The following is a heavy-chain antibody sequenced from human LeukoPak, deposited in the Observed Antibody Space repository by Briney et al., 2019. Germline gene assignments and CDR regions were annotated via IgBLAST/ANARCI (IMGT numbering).Heavy chain of an antibody. CDR1: GFSFYRYS. D-gene: IGHD6-13*01. V-gene: IGHV3-21*01. CDR3: AKDQVHSSSPVDY. Sequence: PGGSLRLSCATAGFSFYRYSLIWVRQAPGKGLEWVASITGRSSYIYYADSVKGRFTVSRDNAKKSLYLRMSSLRVEDTAVYYCAKDQVHSSSPVDYWGQGTLVTVSS. J-gene: IGHJ4*02. CDR2: ITGRSSYI.